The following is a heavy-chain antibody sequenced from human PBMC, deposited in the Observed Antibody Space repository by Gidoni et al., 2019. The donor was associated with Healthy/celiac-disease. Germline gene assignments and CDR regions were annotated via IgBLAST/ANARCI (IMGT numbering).Heavy chain of an antibody. CDR3: ARQVRLRQHLVSYWYFDL. V-gene: IGHV3-53*01. Sequence: EVQLVESGGGLITPGGSLRLSGAASGFTVSSNYMRWVRQAPVKELEWVSVIDSGASTYYADSVNGRFSISRDNSKNTLYFQMNSLRADDTAVYYCARQVRLRQHLVSYWYFDLWGRVTLVTVSS. J-gene: IGHJ2*01. CDR2: IDSGAST. CDR1: GFTVSSNY. D-gene: IGHD6-13*01.